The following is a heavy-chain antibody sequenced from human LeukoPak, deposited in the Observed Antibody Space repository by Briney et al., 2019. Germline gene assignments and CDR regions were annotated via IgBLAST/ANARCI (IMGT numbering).Heavy chain of an antibody. CDR2: INPNSGGT. CDR1: GYTFTGYY. Sequence: ASVKVSCKASGYTFTGYYMHWVRQAPGQGLEWMGWINPNSGGTNYAQKFQGRVTMTRDTSISTAYMELSRLRSDDTAVYYCARDFGYGYSYGYVRYCLDPWGQRTLVTVSS. V-gene: IGHV1-2*02. CDR3: ARDFGYGYSYGYVRYCLDP. J-gene: IGHJ5*02. D-gene: IGHD5-18*01.